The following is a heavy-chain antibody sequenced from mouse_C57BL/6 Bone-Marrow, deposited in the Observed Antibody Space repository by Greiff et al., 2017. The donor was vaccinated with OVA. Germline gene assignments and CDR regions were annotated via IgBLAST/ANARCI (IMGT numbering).Heavy chain of an antibody. CDR1: GFTFSDYG. V-gene: IGHV5-17*01. CDR3: ARGVNDFDY. D-gene: IGHD2-1*01. CDR2: ISSGSSTI. J-gene: IGHJ2*01. Sequence: EVMLVEFGGGLVKPGGSLKLSCAASGFTFSDYGMHWVRQAPEKGLEWVAYISSGSSTIYYADTVKGRFTISRDNAKNPLFLQMTSLRSEDTAMYYCARGVNDFDYWGQGTTLTVSS.